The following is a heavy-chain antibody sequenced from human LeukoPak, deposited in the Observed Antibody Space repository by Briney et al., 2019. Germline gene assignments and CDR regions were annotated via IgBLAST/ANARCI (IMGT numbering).Heavy chain of an antibody. D-gene: IGHD4-23*01. V-gene: IGHV3-9*03. J-gene: IGHJ4*02. Sequence: PGGSLRLSCAASGFTFDDHAMHWVRQAPGKGLEWVSGISWNSGSIVYADSVKGRFTISRDNAKNSLYLQMNSLRSEDMALYYCAKGTGGIIRFAALDYWGQGALVTVSS. CDR2: ISWNSGSI. CDR3: AKGTGGIIRFAALDY. CDR1: GFTFDDHA.